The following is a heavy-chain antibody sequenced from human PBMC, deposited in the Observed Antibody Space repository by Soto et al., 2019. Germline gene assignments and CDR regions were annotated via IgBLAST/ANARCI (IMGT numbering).Heavy chain of an antibody. CDR3: ARNHGGYGRFDY. J-gene: IGHJ4*02. CDR1: GGSFSGYY. V-gene: IGHV4-34*01. CDR2: INHSGST. D-gene: IGHD1-26*01. Sequence: SETLSLTCAVYGGSFSGYYWSWIRQPPGKGLEWIGEINHSGSTNYNPSLKSRVTISVDTSKNQFSLKLSSVTAADTAVYYCARNHGGYGRFDYWGQGTLVTVSS.